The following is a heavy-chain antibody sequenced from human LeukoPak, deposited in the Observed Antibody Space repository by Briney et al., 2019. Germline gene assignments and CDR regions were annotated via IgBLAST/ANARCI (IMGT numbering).Heavy chain of an antibody. V-gene: IGHV3-11*01. CDR3: VRGPSDSSLPGP. J-gene: IGHJ5*02. D-gene: IGHD3-22*01. CDR2: ISTRSDSI. Sequence: PGGSLRLSCAASGFTFSDFHMSWIRQAPGKGLEWVSYISTRSDSIYYGDSVKGRFTISRDNAKNSLYLQMNSLRADDTAVYYCVRGPSDSSLPGPWGQGTLVTVSS. CDR1: GFTFSDFH.